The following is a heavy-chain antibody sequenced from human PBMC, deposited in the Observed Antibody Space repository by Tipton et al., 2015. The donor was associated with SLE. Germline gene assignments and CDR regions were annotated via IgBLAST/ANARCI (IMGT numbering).Heavy chain of an antibody. J-gene: IGHJ6*03. CDR2: INSHGDST. CDR1: GFSVCNNY. V-gene: IGHV3-64*02. D-gene: IGHD3-3*02. Sequence: GSLRLSCAASGFSVCNNYMSWVRQAPGKGLEFVSLINSHGDSTYYADSVKGRFTISRDNSKNTLYLQMGSLRAEDMGVYFCARAHLGYFNMDVWGKGTTVTVSS. CDR3: ARAHLGYFNMDV.